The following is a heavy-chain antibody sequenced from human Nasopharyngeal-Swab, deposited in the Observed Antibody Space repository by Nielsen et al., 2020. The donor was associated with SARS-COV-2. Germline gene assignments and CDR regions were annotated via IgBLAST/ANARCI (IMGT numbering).Heavy chain of an antibody. J-gene: IGHJ4*02. V-gene: IGHV3-21*01. CDR2: ISSSSSYI. D-gene: IGHD3-16*02. CDR1: GFTFSSYS. Sequence: GESLKISCAASGFTFSSYSMNWVRQAPGKGLEWVSSISSSSSYIYYADSVKGRFTISRDNARNTLSLQMNSLRIEDTAVYYCATAGNYRFDFWGQGTQVTVSS. CDR3: ATAGNYRFDF.